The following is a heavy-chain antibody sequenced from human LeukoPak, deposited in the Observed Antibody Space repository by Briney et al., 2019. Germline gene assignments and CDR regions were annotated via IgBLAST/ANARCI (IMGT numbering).Heavy chain of an antibody. CDR3: ARGGDDYGDYWYFDL. CDR2: INHSGST. Sequence: SETLSLTCTVSGYSISSGYYWGWIRQPPGKGLEWIGEINHSGSTNYNPSLKSRVTISVDTSKNQFSLKLSSVTAADTAVYYCARGGDDYGDYWYFDLWGRGTLVTVSS. D-gene: IGHD4-17*01. J-gene: IGHJ2*01. CDR1: GYSISSGYY. V-gene: IGHV4-38-2*02.